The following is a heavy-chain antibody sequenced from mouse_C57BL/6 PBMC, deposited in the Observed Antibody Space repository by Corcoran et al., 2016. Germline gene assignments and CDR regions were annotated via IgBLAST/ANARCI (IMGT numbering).Heavy chain of an antibody. Sequence: DVQLQESGPGLVKPSQSLSLTCSVTGYSITSGYYWNWVRQFPGNKLEWMGYISYDGSNNYNPSLKNRISITRDTSKNQFFLKLNSVTTEDTATYDCARELTGTGSYWYFDVWGTGTTVTVSS. V-gene: IGHV3-6*01. J-gene: IGHJ1*03. CDR2: ISYDGSN. CDR3: ARELTGTGSYWYFDV. CDR1: GYSITSGYY. D-gene: IGHD4-1*01.